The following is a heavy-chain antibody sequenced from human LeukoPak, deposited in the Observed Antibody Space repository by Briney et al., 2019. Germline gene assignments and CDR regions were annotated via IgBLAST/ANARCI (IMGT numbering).Heavy chain of an antibody. CDR3: ARVYSTIFGAVRNWFDP. J-gene: IGHJ5*02. V-gene: IGHV3-21*01. Sequence: PGGSLRLSCAASGFTFSSYGMHWVRQAPGKGLEWVSSISSSSSYIYYADSVKGRFTISRDNAKNSLYLQTNSLRAEDTAVYYCARVYSTIFGAVRNWFDPWGQGTLVTVSS. D-gene: IGHD3-3*01. CDR1: GFTFSSYG. CDR2: ISSSSSYI.